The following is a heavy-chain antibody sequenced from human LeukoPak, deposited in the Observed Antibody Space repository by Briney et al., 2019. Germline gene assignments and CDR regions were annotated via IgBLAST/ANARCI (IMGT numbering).Heavy chain of an antibody. J-gene: IGHJ4*02. Sequence: ASVKVSCKASGYTFTSYYMHWVRQAPGQGLEWMGWISAYNGNTNYAQKLQGRVTMTTDTSTSTAYMELRSLRSDDTAVYYCARGEYYYDSSGYFYWGQGTLVTVSS. D-gene: IGHD3-22*01. CDR1: GYTFTSYY. CDR3: ARGEYYYDSSGYFY. V-gene: IGHV1-18*04. CDR2: ISAYNGNT.